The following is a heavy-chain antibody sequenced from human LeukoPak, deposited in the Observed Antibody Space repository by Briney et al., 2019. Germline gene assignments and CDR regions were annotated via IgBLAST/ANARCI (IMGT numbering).Heavy chain of an antibody. V-gene: IGHV3-21*01. CDR1: GFTFSSYS. D-gene: IGHD5-24*01. Sequence: GGSLRLSCAASGFTFSSYSMNWVRQAPGKGLEWVSSISSSSSYIYYADSVKGRFTISRDNAKNSLYLQMNSLRAEDTAVYYCARDLWKMATIGWAFDIWGQGTMVTVSS. J-gene: IGHJ3*02. CDR3: ARDLWKMATIGWAFDI. CDR2: ISSSSSYI.